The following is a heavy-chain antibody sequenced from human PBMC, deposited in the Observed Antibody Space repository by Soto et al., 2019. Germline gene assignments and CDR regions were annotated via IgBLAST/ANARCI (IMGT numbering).Heavy chain of an antibody. CDR2: INPSGGST. V-gene: IGHV1-46*01. Sequence: ASVKVSCKASGYTFTSYYMHWVRQAPGQGLEWMGIINPSGGSTSYAQKFQGRVPMTRDTSTSTVYMELSSLRSEDTAVYYCARDPHVVVVAANSWGYYGMDVWGQGTPVTVSS. CDR3: ARDPHVVVVAANSWGYYGMDV. J-gene: IGHJ6*02. D-gene: IGHD2-15*01. CDR1: GYTFTSYY.